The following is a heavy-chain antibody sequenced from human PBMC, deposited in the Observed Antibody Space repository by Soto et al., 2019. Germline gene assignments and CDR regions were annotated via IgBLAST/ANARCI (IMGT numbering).Heavy chain of an antibody. Sequence: PGESLKISCKGSGYSFTSYWISWVRQMPGKGPEWMGRIDPSDSYTNYSPSFQGHVTISADKSISTAYLQWSSLKASDTAMYYCTYDSSGYYSDALDYWGQGTLVTVSS. J-gene: IGHJ4*02. CDR1: GYSFTSYW. D-gene: IGHD3-22*01. V-gene: IGHV5-10-1*01. CDR2: IDPSDSYT. CDR3: TYDSSGYYSDALDY.